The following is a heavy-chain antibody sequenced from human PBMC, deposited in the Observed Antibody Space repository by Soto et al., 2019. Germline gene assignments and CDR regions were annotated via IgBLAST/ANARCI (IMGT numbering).Heavy chain of an antibody. V-gene: IGHV1-18*01. Sequence: ASVKVSCKTSGYTFSSDLGSCRRLAPAKGLDWMGWISAYNGNTNYAQKLQGRLTMNTDTYISTAYIELRSLRSDDTAGYYCASDLAARPAFLAYWGKGTLVTVS. J-gene: IGHJ4*02. D-gene: IGHD6-6*01. CDR3: ASDLAARPAFLAY. CDR1: GYTFSSDL. CDR2: ISAYNGNT.